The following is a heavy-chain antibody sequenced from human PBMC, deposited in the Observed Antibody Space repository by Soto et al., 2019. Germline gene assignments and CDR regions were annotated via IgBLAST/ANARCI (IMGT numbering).Heavy chain of an antibody. CDR1: GFTFSSYG. Sequence: QVQLVESGGGVVQPGRSLRLSCAASGFTFSSYGMHWVRQAPGKGLEWVAVISYDGSNKYYADSVKGRFTISRDNSKNALYLQMNSLRAEDTAVYYCAKDPLRGSVYCGGGFDYWGQGTLVTVSS. J-gene: IGHJ4*02. CDR2: ISYDGSNK. D-gene: IGHD3-10*01. CDR3: AKDPLRGSVYCGGGFDY. V-gene: IGHV3-30*18.